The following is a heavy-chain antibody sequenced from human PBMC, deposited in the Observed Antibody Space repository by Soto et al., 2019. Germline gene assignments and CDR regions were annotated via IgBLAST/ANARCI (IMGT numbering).Heavy chain of an antibody. CDR3: ARDPLWGTAMVLWYFDL. Sequence: PGGSLRLSCAASGFTFSSYGMHWVRQAPGKGLEWVAVISYDGSNKYYADSVKGRFTISRDNSKNMLYLQMNSLRAEDTAVYYCARDPLWGTAMVLWYFDLWGRGTLDPVSS. CDR2: ISYDGSNK. CDR1: GFTFSSYG. V-gene: IGHV3-30*03. D-gene: IGHD5-18*01. J-gene: IGHJ2*01.